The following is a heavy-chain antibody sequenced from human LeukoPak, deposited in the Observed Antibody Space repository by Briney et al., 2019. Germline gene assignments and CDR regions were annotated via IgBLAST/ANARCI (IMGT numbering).Heavy chain of an antibody. Sequence: GASVKVSFKASGYTFSSYSIHWGRQAPGQRLEWMGWINIGKGNTKFSQKFQGRVTITGDTPASTAYMELSSLRSEDTAVYHCARGSCSSTSCYMDVWGQGTTVTVSS. V-gene: IGHV1-3*04. J-gene: IGHJ6*02. CDR2: INIGKGNT. CDR3: ARGSCSSTSCYMDV. D-gene: IGHD2-2*01. CDR1: GYTFSSYS.